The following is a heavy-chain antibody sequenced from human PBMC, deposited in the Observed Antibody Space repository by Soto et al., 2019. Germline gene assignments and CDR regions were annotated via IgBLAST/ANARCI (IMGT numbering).Heavy chain of an antibody. Sequence: SQTLSLTCAISGDSVSSNSAAWNWIRQSPSRGLEWLGRTYYRSKWYNDYAVSVKSRITINPDTSKNQFSLQLNSVTPEDTAVYYCARDRSTAHGYYYYGMDVWGQGTTVTVSS. CDR2: TYYRSKWYN. CDR1: GDSVSSNSAA. CDR3: ARDRSTAHGYYYYGMDV. V-gene: IGHV6-1*01. J-gene: IGHJ6*02. D-gene: IGHD5-18*01.